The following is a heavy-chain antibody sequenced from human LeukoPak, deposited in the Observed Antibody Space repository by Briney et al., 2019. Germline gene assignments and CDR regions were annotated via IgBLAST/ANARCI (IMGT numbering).Heavy chain of an antibody. CDR1: GGSIMSYY. CDR2: IYYSGSI. Sequence: SETLSLTCIVSGGSIMSYYWSWIRQPPGKGLEWIGYIYYSGSINYNPSLKSRVTISVDTSNNQFSLKLRSVTAADTAVYYCAREDDGSGYYNYWGQGTLVTVSS. V-gene: IGHV4-59*01. CDR3: AREDDGSGYYNY. D-gene: IGHD3-22*01. J-gene: IGHJ4*02.